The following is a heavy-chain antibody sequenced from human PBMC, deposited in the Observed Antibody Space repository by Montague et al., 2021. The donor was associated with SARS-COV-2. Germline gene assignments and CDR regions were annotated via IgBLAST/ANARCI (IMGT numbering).Heavy chain of an antibody. Sequence: SETLSPTCTVSGGSISSYYWSWIRQPPGKGLEWIGYIYYCGSTNYNPSLKSRVTISVDTSKNQFSLKLSSVTAADTAVYYCARVFPRWLQFDPYFDYWGQGTLVTVSS. CDR1: GGSISSYY. CDR2: IYYCGST. J-gene: IGHJ4*02. D-gene: IGHD5-24*01. CDR3: ARVFPRWLQFDPYFDY. V-gene: IGHV4-59*01.